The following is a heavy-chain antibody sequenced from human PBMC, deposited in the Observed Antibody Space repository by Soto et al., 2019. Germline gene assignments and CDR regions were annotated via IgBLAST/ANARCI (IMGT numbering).Heavy chain of an antibody. CDR2: ISGNKMNT. V-gene: IGHV3-21*01. J-gene: IGHJ6*02. CDR3: ARGHCSSTRCSSAYGIDV. D-gene: IGHD2-2*01. Sequence: GGSLRLSCVASGFSFSEYGMSWVRQTPQKTLEWVASISGNKMNTFYPDSVKGRFFISRDNSENSLHLQMNSLRAEDTAVYYCARGHCSSTRCSSAYGIDVWGQGTTVTVSS. CDR1: GFSFSEYG.